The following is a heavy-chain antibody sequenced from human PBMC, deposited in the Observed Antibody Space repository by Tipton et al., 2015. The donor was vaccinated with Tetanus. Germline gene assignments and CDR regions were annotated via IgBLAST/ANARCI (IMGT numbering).Heavy chain of an antibody. CDR1: GFTFKSYT. J-gene: IGHJ6*04. D-gene: IGHD1-14*01. CDR2: ISGSRLTP. V-gene: IGHV3-23*01. Sequence: SLRLSCAASGFTFKSYTMNWLRQAPGNGLEWVAAISGSRLTPYYADSVKGRFTISRDNSKNTLSLQLNSLRADDTAIYYCAKEALGVLNLWGKGTTVIVSS. CDR3: AKEALGVLNL.